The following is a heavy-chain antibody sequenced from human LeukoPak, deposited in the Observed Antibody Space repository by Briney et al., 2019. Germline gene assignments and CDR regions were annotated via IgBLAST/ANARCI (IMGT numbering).Heavy chain of an antibody. CDR2: ISYSGST. CDR3: ARTTTTFDD. D-gene: IGHD4-11*01. J-gene: IGHJ4*02. Sequence: SETLSLTCTVSGGSISSYYWSWIRQPPGKGLEWIGYISYSGSTNYSPSLKGRVTISVDTSKNHFSLNLTSVTAWDTAVYYCARTTTTFDDWGQGTLVTVSS. V-gene: IGHV4-59*01. CDR1: GGSISSYY.